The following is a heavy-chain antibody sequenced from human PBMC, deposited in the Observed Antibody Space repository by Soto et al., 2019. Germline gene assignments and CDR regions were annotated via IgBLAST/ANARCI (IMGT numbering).Heavy chain of an antibody. CDR1: GFTFSSYS. Sequence: GGSLRLSCAASGFTFSSYSMNWVRQAPGKGLEWVSYISSSSSTIYYADSVKGRFTISRDNAKNSLYLQMNSLGDEDTAVYYCASRRAYYYGMDVWGQGTTVTVSS. CDR3: ASRRAYYYGMDV. CDR2: ISSSSSTI. J-gene: IGHJ6*02. V-gene: IGHV3-48*02.